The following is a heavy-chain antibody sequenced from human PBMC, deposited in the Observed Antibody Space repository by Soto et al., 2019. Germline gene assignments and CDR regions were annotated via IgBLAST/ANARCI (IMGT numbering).Heavy chain of an antibody. J-gene: IGHJ4*02. CDR3: ARHYPLVVSPTLAPWQLVSSAFDY. V-gene: IGHV4-34*01. CDR2: VYSSGST. CDR1: GGSFSGYY. Sequence: SETLSLTCAVYGGSFSGYYWSWIRQPPGKGLEWLGGVYSSGSTYYNPSLKGRVIISVDTSKNQFSLRLSSVTAADTAVYYCARHYPLVVSPTLAPWQLVSSAFDYWGQGALVTVSS. D-gene: IGHD6-6*01.